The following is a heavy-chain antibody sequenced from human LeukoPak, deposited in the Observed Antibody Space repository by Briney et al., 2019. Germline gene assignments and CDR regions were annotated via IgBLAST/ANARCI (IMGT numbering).Heavy chain of an antibody. D-gene: IGHD5-18*01. J-gene: IGHJ4*02. CDR1: GGSISSYY. V-gene: IGHV4-59*08. CDR3: ARLAAVGYSYYFDY. Sequence: PSETLSLTCTVSGGSISSYYWSWIRQPPGKGLEWIGYIYYSGSTNYNPSLKSRVTISVDTSKNQFSLKLSSVTAADTAAYYCARLAAVGYSYYFDYWGQGTLVTVSS. CDR2: IYYSGST.